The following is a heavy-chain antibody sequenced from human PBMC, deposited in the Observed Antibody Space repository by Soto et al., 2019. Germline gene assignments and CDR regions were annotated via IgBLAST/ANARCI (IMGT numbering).Heavy chain of an antibody. D-gene: IGHD4-17*01. CDR1: GFTFSTYA. CDR2: ISGSGEYI. CDR3: AHPRGYGVFDAYDI. J-gene: IGHJ3*02. V-gene: IGHV3-23*01. Sequence: GGSLRLSCAASGFTFSTYAMSWVRQAPGKGLEWVSAISGSGEYIYYTESVKGRFTISRDNSINVLFLQMSSLRAEDTAVYYCAHPRGYGVFDAYDIWGQGTMVTVSS.